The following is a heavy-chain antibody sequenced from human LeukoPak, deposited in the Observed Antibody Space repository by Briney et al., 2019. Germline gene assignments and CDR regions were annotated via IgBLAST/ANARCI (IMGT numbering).Heavy chain of an antibody. CDR3: ARGRGTMIVVVPLDY. V-gene: IGHV4-34*01. Sequence: SETPSLTCAVYGGSFSGYYWSWIRQPPGKGLEWIGEINHSGSTNYNPSLKSRVTISVDTSKNQFSLKLSSVTAADTAVYYCARGRGTMIVVVPLDYWGQGTLVTVSS. J-gene: IGHJ4*02. D-gene: IGHD3-22*01. CDR2: INHSGST. CDR1: GGSFSGYY.